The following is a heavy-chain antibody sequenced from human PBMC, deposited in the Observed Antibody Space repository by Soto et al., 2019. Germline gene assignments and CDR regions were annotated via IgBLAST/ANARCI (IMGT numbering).Heavy chain of an antibody. D-gene: IGHD6-6*01. Sequence: SETLSLTCAVSGYSISSGYYWGWIRQPPGKGLEWIGSIYHSGSTYYNPSLKSRVTISVDTSKNQFSPKLGSVTAADTAVYYCAREGRRIAAYYYYGMDVWGQGTTVTVSS. CDR1: GYSISSGYY. J-gene: IGHJ6*02. CDR2: IYHSGST. V-gene: IGHV4-38-2*02. CDR3: AREGRRIAAYYYYGMDV.